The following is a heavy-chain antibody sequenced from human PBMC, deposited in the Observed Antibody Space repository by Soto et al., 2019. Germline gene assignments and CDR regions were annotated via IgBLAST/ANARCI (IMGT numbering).Heavy chain of an antibody. CDR3: AKAVYYCARDGLMGVTNLAAD. J-gene: IGHJ4*02. CDR1: GFTFSTYG. V-gene: IGHV3-30*18. Sequence: QVQLVESGGGVVQPGRSLSLSCAASGFTFSTYGMHWVRQAPGKGLEWVAVISDDGSHTYYADSVKGRFTVSRDNSKNTLYLQMNSLRAEDTAVYYCAKAVYYCARDGLMGVTNLAADWGQGTLVTVSS. CDR2: ISDDGSHT. D-gene: IGHD2-21*02.